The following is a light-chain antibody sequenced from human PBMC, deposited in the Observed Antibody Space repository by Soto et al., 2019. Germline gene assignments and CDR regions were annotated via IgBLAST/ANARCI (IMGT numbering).Light chain of an antibody. CDR2: GAS. V-gene: IGKV3-15*01. J-gene: IGKJ2*01. CDR1: QSVGSN. CDR3: QQYTNWPPRT. Sequence: EIVMTQSPATLSVSPGERATLSCRASQSVGSNLAWYQQKPRQAPRLLIYGASSRATGIQARFSGSGSGTEFTLTISRLQSEDFAVYYCQQYTNWPPRTFGQGTKLEIK.